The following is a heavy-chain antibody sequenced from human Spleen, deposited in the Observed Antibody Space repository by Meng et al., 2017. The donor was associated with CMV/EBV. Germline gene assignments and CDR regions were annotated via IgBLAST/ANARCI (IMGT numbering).Heavy chain of an antibody. Sequence: SETLSLTCTVSGGSISSSSYYWGWIRQPPGRGLEWIGNIYYTGDSYYNPSLRSRVTILVDTSKNQFSLNLTSVTAADTAVYYCARAFDFWTGYYVGSSWFDPWGQGTLVTVSS. CDR3: ARAFDFWTGYYVGSSWFDP. D-gene: IGHD3/OR15-3a*01. J-gene: IGHJ5*02. CDR1: GGSISSSSYY. CDR2: IYYTGDS. V-gene: IGHV4-39*07.